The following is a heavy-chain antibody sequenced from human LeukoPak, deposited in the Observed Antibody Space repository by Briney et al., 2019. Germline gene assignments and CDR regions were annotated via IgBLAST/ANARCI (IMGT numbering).Heavy chain of an antibody. J-gene: IGHJ6*02. D-gene: IGHD3-10*01. Sequence: AGGSLRLSCTASGITFSSYWMNWVRQAPGKGLEWVANIKRDGSERNFVDSVKGRFTISRDNAKSSLYLQMDSLRAEDTAVYYCAKDSSSGSSYYFHGMDVWGQGTTVIVSS. CDR3: AKDSSSGSSYYFHGMDV. V-gene: IGHV3-7*04. CDR2: IKRDGSER. CDR1: GITFSSYW.